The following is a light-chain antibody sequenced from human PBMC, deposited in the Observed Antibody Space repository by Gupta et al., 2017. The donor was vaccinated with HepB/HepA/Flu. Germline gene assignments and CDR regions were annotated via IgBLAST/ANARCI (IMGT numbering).Light chain of an antibody. V-gene: IGLV2-14*03. CDR2: DVS. CDR1: SDDIGGYNH. Sequence: SALTQPASLSGSLGHSLTISSTGTSDDIGGYNHVSWYQQHPGKAPKLMIYDVSNRPAGVPSRFSGSKSGNTASLTISGLQAEDEADYYCSSLTTKNTLLFGGGTKLTVL. J-gene: IGLJ2*01. CDR3: SSLTTKNTLL.